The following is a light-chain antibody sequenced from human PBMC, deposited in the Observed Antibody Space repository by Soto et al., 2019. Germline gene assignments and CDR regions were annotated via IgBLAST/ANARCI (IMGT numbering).Light chain of an antibody. V-gene: IGKV3-11*01. CDR2: DAS. J-gene: IGKJ3*01. CDR3: QQRSNWLFT. Sequence: IELTQSPETLYLSPGERATLSCRASQSVSSYLAWYQQKPGQAPRLRIYDASNRATGIPARFIGSGSRTNFTHTISSLELKDFEVYYYQQRSNWLFTSGTATTMDIK. CDR1: QSVSSY.